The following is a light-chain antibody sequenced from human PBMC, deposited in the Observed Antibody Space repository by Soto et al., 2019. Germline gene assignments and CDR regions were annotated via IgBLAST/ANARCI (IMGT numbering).Light chain of an antibody. Sequence: QTVVTQEPSFSVSPGGTVTLTCGLSSGSVSTDSFPTWFQQTPGQAPRTLIYSTNIRSSGVPDRFSGPMLGNKAALTITGAQADDESDYYCVLYLGGGIWVFGGGTKLTVL. CDR3: VLYLGGGIWV. CDR2: STN. V-gene: IGLV8-61*01. CDR1: SGSVSTDSF. J-gene: IGLJ3*02.